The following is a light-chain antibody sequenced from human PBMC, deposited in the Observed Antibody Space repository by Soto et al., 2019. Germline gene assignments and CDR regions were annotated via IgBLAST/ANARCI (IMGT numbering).Light chain of an antibody. Sequence: QSALTQPRSVSGSPGQSVTISCTGTTGDVGAYNFVSWYQQHPGKAPKLMIFEVNKRPSGVSNRFSGSKSGNTASLTISGLKVEDEADYYCCSSGGSPTYVFGTGTKLTVL. CDR3: CSSGGSPTYV. CDR2: EVN. V-gene: IGLV2-23*02. CDR1: TGDVGAYNF. J-gene: IGLJ1*01.